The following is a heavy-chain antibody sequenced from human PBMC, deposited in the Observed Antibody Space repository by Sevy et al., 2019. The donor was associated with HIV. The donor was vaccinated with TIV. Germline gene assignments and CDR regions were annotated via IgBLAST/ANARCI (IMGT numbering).Heavy chain of an antibody. CDR1: GFPFNDHA. V-gene: IGHV3-9*01. D-gene: IGHD2-21*01. CDR2: ISWNSRNI. CDR3: AKDINRGCDGVNCYSYYYYFYGLDV. J-gene: IGHJ6*02. Sequence: GGSLRLSCAASGFPFNDHAMHWVRLVPEQGLEWVSGISWNSRNIGYADSVKGRFTISRDNTRHSVYLEMHSLRPEDTALYYCAKDINRGCDGVNCYSYYYYFYGLDVWGQGTTVTVSS.